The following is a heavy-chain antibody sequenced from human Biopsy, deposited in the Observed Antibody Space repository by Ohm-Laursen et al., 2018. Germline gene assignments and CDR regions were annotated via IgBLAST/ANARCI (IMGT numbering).Heavy chain of an antibody. CDR1: GFTLDTYS. V-gene: IGHV3-21*01. Sequence: GSLRLSCAAPGFTLDTYSMNWVRQAPGKGLEWVSSISSSSSHVYYAESLRGRFTTSRDNAKNSLSLQMNSLRAEDTAIYYCARVRCSGGGCYQRHDAFEIWGQGTMVAVSS. D-gene: IGHD2-15*01. J-gene: IGHJ3*02. CDR2: ISSSSSHV. CDR3: ARVRCSGGGCYQRHDAFEI.